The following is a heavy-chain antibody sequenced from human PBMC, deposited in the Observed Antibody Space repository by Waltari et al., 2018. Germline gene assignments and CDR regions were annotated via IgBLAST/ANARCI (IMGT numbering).Heavy chain of an antibody. CDR3: ARGPFVVVTAADAFDI. CDR1: GGSFSGYY. CDR2: INHSGST. Sequence: QVQLQQWGAGLLKPSETLSLTCAVYGGSFSGYYWSWIRQPPGKGREWIGEINHSGSTNYNPALKIRVTISVDTSKNQFSLKLSSVTAADTAVYYCARGPFVVVTAADAFDIWGQGTMVTVSS. D-gene: IGHD2-21*02. J-gene: IGHJ3*02. V-gene: IGHV4-34*01.